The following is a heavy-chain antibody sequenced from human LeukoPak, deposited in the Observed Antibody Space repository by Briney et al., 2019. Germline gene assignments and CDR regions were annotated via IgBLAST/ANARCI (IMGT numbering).Heavy chain of an antibody. CDR1: GYTFTSYG. V-gene: IGHV1-18*01. CDR3: ARDPRGWYVEYFDY. Sequence: ASVKVSCKASGYTFTSYGISWVRQAPGQGLEWMGWINAYNGDTNYAQKLQGRVTMTTDTSTSTAYMELRSLRSDDTAVYYCARDPRGWYVEYFDYWGQGTLVTVSS. D-gene: IGHD6-19*01. J-gene: IGHJ4*02. CDR2: INAYNGDT.